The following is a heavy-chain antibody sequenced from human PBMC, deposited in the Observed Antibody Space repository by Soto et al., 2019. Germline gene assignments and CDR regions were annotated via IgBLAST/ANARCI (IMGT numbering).Heavy chain of an antibody. J-gene: IGHJ4*02. CDR2: ISAYNGNT. CDR3: ARRDLIILCFGQRNFFDF. Sequence: ASVKVSCKASGYTFTSYGISWGRQAPGQGLEWMGWISAYNGNTNYAQKLQGRVTMTTDTSTSTAYMELRSLRSDDTAVYYCARRDLIILCFGQRNFFDFCGQGTLVTVSA. CDR1: GYTFTSYG. V-gene: IGHV1-18*01. D-gene: IGHD3-10*01.